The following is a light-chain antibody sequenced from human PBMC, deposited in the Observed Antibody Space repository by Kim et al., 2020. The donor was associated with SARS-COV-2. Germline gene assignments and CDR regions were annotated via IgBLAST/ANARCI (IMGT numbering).Light chain of an antibody. CDR2: GAS. J-gene: IGKJ2*01. CDR1: QSVSSD. V-gene: IGKV3-15*01. Sequence: SVSPGERATLSCSASQSVSSDLAWYQQKPGQAPRLLIYGASTRATGIPARFSGSGSETEFTLTISSLQSEDFAVYYCQQYNNWPYTFGQGTKLEI. CDR3: QQYNNWPYT.